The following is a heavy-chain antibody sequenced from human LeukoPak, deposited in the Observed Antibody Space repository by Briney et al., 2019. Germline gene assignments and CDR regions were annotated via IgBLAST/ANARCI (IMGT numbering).Heavy chain of an antibody. D-gene: IGHD2-15*01. CDR2: INTNTGNP. J-gene: IGHJ3*02. CDR3: ARDLVVVVAATRLLAFDI. V-gene: IGHV7-4-1*02. CDR1: GYTFTRYA. Sequence: ASVKVSCKASGYTFTRYAMNWVRQAPGQGLEWMGWINTNTGNPTYAQGFTGRFVFSLDTSVSTAYLQISSLKAEDTAVYYCARDLVVVVAATRLLAFDIWGQGTMVTVSS.